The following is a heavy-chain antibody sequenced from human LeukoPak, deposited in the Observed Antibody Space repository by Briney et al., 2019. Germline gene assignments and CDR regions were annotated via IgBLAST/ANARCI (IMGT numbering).Heavy chain of an antibody. CDR1: GGSISSYY. CDR2: IYTSGST. CDR3: ARDWPPIYDFWSMEGWFDP. Sequence: PSETLSLTCTVSGGSISSYYWSWIRQPAGKGLEWIGRIYTSGSTNYNPSLKSRVTMSVDTSKNQFSLKLSSVTAADTAVYYCARDWPPIYDFWSMEGWFDPWGQGTLVTVSS. D-gene: IGHD3-3*01. V-gene: IGHV4-4*07. J-gene: IGHJ5*02.